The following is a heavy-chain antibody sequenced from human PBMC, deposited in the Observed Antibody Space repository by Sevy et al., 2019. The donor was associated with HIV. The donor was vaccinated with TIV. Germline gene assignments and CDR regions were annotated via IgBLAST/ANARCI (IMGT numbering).Heavy chain of an antibody. Sequence: GGSLRLSCAASGFSFSANWMNWVRQAPGKGLEWVANIKGDGSDKHYVDSVEGRFTISRDNAKNVLYLQMISLRVEDTAVYYCAHETFGRFESWGQGTLVTVSS. CDR3: AHETFGRFES. CDR2: IKGDGSDK. V-gene: IGHV3-7*01. D-gene: IGHD3-16*01. CDR1: GFSFSANW. J-gene: IGHJ4*02.